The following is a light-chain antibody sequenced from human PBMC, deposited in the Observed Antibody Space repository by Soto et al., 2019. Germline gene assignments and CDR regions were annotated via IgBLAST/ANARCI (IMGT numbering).Light chain of an antibody. CDR2: EVS. CDR3: ASYTSSSTSVI. V-gene: IGLV2-14*01. Sequence: QAVVTQPDSVSGSPGQSITISCTGTSSDVGGYKYVSRYQQHPDKAPKLIIFEVSNRPSGISSRFSGSKSGNTASLTISGLQAEDEADYYCASYTSSSTSVIFGRGTKLTVL. J-gene: IGLJ2*01. CDR1: SSDVGGYKY.